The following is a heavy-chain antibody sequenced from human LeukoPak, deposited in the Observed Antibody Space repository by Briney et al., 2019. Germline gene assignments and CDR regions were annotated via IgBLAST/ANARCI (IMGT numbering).Heavy chain of an antibody. CDR2: ISYDGSNK. J-gene: IGHJ4*02. CDR3: AGAAAGRSYFDY. D-gene: IGHD6-13*01. CDR1: GFTFSSYG. V-gene: IGHV3-30*03. Sequence: GGSLRLSCAASGFTFSSYGMHWVRQAPGKGLEWVAVISYDGSNKYYADSVKGRFTISRDNAKNSLYLQMNSLRAEDTAVYYCAGAAAGRSYFDYWGQGTLVTVSS.